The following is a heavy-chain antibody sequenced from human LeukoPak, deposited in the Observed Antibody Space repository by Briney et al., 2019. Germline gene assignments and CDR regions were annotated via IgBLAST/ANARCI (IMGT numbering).Heavy chain of an antibody. D-gene: IGHD3-3*01. CDR1: GGSISSGDYY. V-gene: IGHV4-30-4*08. J-gene: IGHJ4*02. CDR2: IYYSGST. CDR3: ARGDVVWSGYQAGYYFDY. Sequence: SQTLSLTCTVSGGSISSGDYYWSWIRQPPGKGLEWIGYIYYSGSTYYNPSLKSRVTISVDTSKNQFSLKLSSVTAADTAVYYCARGDVVWSGYQAGYYFDYWGQGNLVTVSS.